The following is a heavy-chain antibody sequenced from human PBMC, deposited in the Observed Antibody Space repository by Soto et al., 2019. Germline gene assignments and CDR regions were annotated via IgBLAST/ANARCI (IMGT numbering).Heavy chain of an antibody. Sequence: QITLNESGPTVVRPTETLTLTCRFSGFSLTTSGVGVGWIRQSPGKAPEWLALIYWDDDKRYSASLKSRLTITKDTSNNQVVLTVSDLDPTDTAAYYCAHSVLSTVFGLVSTTAIYFDFWGQGTPVAVSS. CDR3: AHSVLSTVFGLVSTTAIYFDF. CDR2: IYWDDDK. CDR1: GFSLTTSGVG. J-gene: IGHJ4*02. D-gene: IGHD3-3*01. V-gene: IGHV2-5*02.